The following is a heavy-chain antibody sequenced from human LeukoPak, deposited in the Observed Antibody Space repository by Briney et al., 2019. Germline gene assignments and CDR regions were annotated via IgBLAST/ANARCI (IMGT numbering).Heavy chain of an antibody. CDR1: KFTFGNFW. J-gene: IGHJ4*02. V-gene: IGHV3-7*01. CDR2: KKKDGSDR. CDR3: ARDSLTMIVGRQKRGLDY. D-gene: IGHD3-22*01. Sequence: GGSLRLSCAPSKFTFGNFWMTWVPQAPGKGLEWVSHKKKDGSDRYYVDSVKGRFTISRDNAKNSLYLQMNSLRAEDTAVYYCARDSLTMIVGRQKRGLDYWGQGTLVTVSS.